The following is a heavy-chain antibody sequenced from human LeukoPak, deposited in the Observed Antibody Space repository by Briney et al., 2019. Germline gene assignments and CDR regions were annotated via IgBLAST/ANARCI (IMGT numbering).Heavy chain of an antibody. Sequence: GGSLRLSCAATGFTFSSYGMHWVRQAPGKGLEWVAVIWYDGSNKYYADSVKGRFTISRDNSKNTLYLQMNSLRAEDTAVYYCARGLTGYFDWLSIWGQGTLVTVSS. CDR3: ARGLTGYFDWLSI. J-gene: IGHJ4*02. D-gene: IGHD3-9*01. CDR2: IWYDGSNK. V-gene: IGHV3-33*01. CDR1: GFTFSSYG.